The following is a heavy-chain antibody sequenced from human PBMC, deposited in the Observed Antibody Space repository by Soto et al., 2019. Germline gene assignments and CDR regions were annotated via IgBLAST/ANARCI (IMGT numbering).Heavy chain of an antibody. V-gene: IGHV3-48*02. CDR2: TNADGGTI. CDR1: GLIFRIYS. J-gene: IGHJ5*02. Sequence: EVQLVESGGDLVQPGGSLRLSCGASGLIFRIYSMNWVRQAPGKGLAWVAYTNADGGTIHYADSVRGRFTIYRDNAKNSLYLQMNILRHEDTAVYYCARNVDTSMVKRWLDPWGQGTLVTVSS. CDR3: ARNVDTSMVKRWLDP. D-gene: IGHD5-18*01.